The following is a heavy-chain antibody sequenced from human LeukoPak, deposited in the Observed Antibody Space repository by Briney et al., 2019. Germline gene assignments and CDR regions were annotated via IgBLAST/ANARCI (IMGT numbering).Heavy chain of an antibody. V-gene: IGHV1-18*01. D-gene: IGHD3-22*01. CDR3: ARGPSYDSSGYYLIHYYYYYYMDV. J-gene: IGHJ6*03. Sequence: ASVKVSCKASGYTFTSYGISWVRQAPGQGLEWMGWISAYNGNTNYAQKLQGRVTMTTDTSTSTAYMELSSLRSEDTAVYYCARGPSYDSSGYYLIHYYYYYYMDVWGKGTTVTVSS. CDR1: GYTFTSYG. CDR2: ISAYNGNT.